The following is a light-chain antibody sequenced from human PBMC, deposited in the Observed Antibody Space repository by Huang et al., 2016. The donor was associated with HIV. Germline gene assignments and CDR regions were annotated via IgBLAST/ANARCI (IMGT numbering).Light chain of an antibody. CDR1: LRVGSNF. CDR3: QQYATSPGT. Sequence: EIVLTQSPDTLSLSPGQRATLSCRASLRVGSNFLAWYQQRLGQAPRLLIYGASSRATETPVRISGSGSGTEFTLTINRLQPEDFAMYYCQQYATSPGTFGQGTKVEV. CDR2: GAS. J-gene: IGKJ1*01. V-gene: IGKV3-20*01.